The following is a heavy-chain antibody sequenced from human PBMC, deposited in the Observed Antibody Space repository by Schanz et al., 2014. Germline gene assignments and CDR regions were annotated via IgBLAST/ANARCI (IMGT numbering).Heavy chain of an antibody. CDR1: GFTFSASA. Sequence: EVQLVESGGGLVQPGGSLKLSCAASGFTFSASAMHWVRQAPGKGLEWVSAINGNGGITYYADPVKGRFTISRDNSKNTLYLQMKSLRVEDTAVYYCARPSDSSWYMDVWGKGTTVTVS. J-gene: IGHJ6*03. D-gene: IGHD2-21*02. CDR3: ARPSDSSWYMDV. CDR2: INGNGGIT. V-gene: IGHV3-23*04.